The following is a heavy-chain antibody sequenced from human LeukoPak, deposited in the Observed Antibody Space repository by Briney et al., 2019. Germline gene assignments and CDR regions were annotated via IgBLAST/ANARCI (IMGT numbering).Heavy chain of an antibody. CDR3: AREARSGYEGFWSDP. CDR1: GGSISSYY. Sequence: SETLSLTCTVSGGSISSYYWSWIRQPPGKGLEWIGYIYYSGSTNYNPSLKSRVTISVDTSKNQFSLKLISVTAADTAVYYCAREARSGYEGFWSDPWGQGTVVIVSS. V-gene: IGHV4-59*12. D-gene: IGHD5-12*01. J-gene: IGHJ5*02. CDR2: IYYSGST.